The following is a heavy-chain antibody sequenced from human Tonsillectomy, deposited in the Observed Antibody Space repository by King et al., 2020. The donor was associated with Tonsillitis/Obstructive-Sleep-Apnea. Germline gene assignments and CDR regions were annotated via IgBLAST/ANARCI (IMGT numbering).Heavy chain of an antibody. CDR3: ARALYDSSGYYYYFDY. Sequence: VQLVQSGAEVKKPGSSVKVSCKASGGTFSSYAISWVRQAPGQGLEWMGGIIPIFGSSNYAPKFQGRVTITADESTSTAYQELSSLRSEDTAVYYCARALYDSSGYYYYFDYWGQGTLVTVSS. D-gene: IGHD3-22*01. CDR2: IIPIFGSS. V-gene: IGHV1-69*01. J-gene: IGHJ4*02. CDR1: GGTFSSYA.